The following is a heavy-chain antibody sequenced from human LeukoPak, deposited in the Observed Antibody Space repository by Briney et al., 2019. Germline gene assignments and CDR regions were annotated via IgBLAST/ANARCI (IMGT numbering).Heavy chain of an antibody. CDR2: IYYSGST. J-gene: IGHJ4*02. CDR1: GGSISSSSYY. Sequence: SETLSLTCTVSGGSISSSSYYWGWIRQPPGKGLEWIGSIYYSGSTYYNPSLKSRITISVDTSKNQFSLKLSSVTAADTAVYYCARHPDHYGDYGELYFEYWGQGTLVTVSS. D-gene: IGHD4-17*01. CDR3: ARHPDHYGDYGELYFEY. V-gene: IGHV4-39*01.